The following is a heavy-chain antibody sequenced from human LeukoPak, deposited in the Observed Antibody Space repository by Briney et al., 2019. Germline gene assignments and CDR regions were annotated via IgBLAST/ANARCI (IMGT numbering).Heavy chain of an antibody. J-gene: IGHJ4*02. CDR2: IYSGGST. D-gene: IGHD6-13*01. Sequence: GGSLRLSCAASGFTVSSNYMSWARQAPGKGLEWVSLIYSGGSTYYADSVKGRFTVSRDNSKNTLYLQMNSLRAEDTAVYYCARVGGIAAASFDYWGQGTLVTVSS. CDR3: ARVGGIAAASFDY. V-gene: IGHV3-66*01. CDR1: GFTVSSNY.